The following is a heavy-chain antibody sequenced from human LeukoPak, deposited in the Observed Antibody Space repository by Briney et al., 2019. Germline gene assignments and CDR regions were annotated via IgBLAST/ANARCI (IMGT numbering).Heavy chain of an antibody. CDR3: ARESMELVRFDF. V-gene: IGHV3-74*01. CDR2: INSDGRRT. J-gene: IGHJ4*02. Sequence: GGSLRLSCAAPGFTFSSYWMHWVRQAPGKGLVWVSNINSDGRRTSYADSVKGRFTISRDNAKNTLYLQMNSLRAEDTAVYYCARESMELVRFDFWGQGTLVTVSS. CDR1: GFTFSSYW. D-gene: IGHD6-13*01.